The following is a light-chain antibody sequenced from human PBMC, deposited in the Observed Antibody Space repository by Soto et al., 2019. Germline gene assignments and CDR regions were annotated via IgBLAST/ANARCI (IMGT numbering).Light chain of an antibody. CDR3: CSYAGSSTSV. J-gene: IGLJ1*01. V-gene: IGLV2-23*01. Sequence: ALAQRASVSGSPGQSITISFTGTSIDVGSYNLVSWYQQHPGKAPKLMIYEGSKRPSGVSNRFSGSKSGNTASLTISGLQAEDEADYYCCSYAGSSTSVFGTGTKVTVL. CDR2: EGS. CDR1: SIDVGSYNL.